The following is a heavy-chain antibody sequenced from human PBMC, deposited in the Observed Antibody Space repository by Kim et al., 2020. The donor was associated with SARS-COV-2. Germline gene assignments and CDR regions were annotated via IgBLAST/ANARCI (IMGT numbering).Heavy chain of an antibody. CDR3: AREQLWLRFVDY. CDR1: GGSFSGYY. Sequence: SETLSLTCAVYGGSFSGYYWSWIRQPPGKGLEWIGEINHSGSTNYNPSLKSRVTISVDTSKNQFSLKLSSVTAADTAVYYCAREQLWLRFVDYWGQGTLVTVSS. J-gene: IGHJ4*02. D-gene: IGHD5-18*01. CDR2: INHSGST. V-gene: IGHV4-34*01.